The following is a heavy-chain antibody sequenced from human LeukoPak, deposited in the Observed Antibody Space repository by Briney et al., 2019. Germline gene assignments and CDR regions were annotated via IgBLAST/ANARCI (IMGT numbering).Heavy chain of an antibody. Sequence: PSETLSLTCAVYGGSFSGYYWSWIRQPPGKGLEWIGEINHSGSTNYNPSLKSRVTISVDTSKNQFSLKLSSVTAADTAVYYCARVLDTAMVTPLDYWGQGTLVTVSS. CDR2: INHSGST. V-gene: IGHV4-34*01. CDR3: ARVLDTAMVTPLDY. D-gene: IGHD5-18*01. J-gene: IGHJ4*02. CDR1: GGSFSGYY.